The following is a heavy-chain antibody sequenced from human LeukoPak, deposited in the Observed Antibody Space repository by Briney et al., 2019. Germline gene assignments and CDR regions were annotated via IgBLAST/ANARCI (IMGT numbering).Heavy chain of an antibody. D-gene: IGHD6-19*01. CDR3: ARRAVDNSYYYYMDV. V-gene: IGHV3-53*01. CDR2: IYSGGTT. J-gene: IGHJ6*03. CDR1: GFTVSGNY. Sequence: GGSLRLSCAVSGFTVSGNYMSWVRQAPGKGLEWVSLIYSGGTTYCADSVKGRFTISRDNSKNTLYLQMNSLRAEDTAVYYCARRAVDNSYYYYMDVWGKGTTVTVSS.